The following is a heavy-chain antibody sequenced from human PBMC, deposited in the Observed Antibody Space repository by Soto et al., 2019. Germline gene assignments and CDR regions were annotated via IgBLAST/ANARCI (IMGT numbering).Heavy chain of an antibody. CDR1: GGSISSYY. J-gene: IGHJ4*02. Sequence: SETLSLTCTVSGGSISSYYWSWIRQPPGKGLEWIGYIYYSGSTNYNPSLKSRVTISVDTSKNQFSLKLSSVTAADTAVYYCARRLDYEGQGTPVTVSS. D-gene: IGHD3-16*01. CDR3: ARRLDY. V-gene: IGHV4-59*01. CDR2: IYYSGST.